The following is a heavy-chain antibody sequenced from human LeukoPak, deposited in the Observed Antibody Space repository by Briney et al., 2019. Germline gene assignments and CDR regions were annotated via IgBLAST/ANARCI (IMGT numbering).Heavy chain of an antibody. D-gene: IGHD3-10*01. CDR2: IRSKAYGGAT. CDR3: TRRWYYSEPDDY. CDR1: GFTFGDYA. Sequence: GGSLRLSCTASGFTFGDYAMSWFRQAPGKGLEWVGFIRSKAYGGATEYAASVKGRFNISRDDSKSIAYLQMNSLKTEDTAVYYCTRRWYYSEPDDYWGQGTLVTVSS. J-gene: IGHJ4*02. V-gene: IGHV3-49*03.